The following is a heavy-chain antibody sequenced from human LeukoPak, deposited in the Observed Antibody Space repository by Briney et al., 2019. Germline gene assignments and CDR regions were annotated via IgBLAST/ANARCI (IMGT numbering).Heavy chain of an antibody. CDR1: GGSFGGYY. V-gene: IGHV4-34*01. Sequence: SETLSLTCAVYGGSFGGYYWSWIRQPPGKGLEWIGEINHSGSTNYNPSLKSRVTISVDTSKNQFSLKLSSVTAADTAVYYCARGLYYDFWSGYYSGFDPWGQGTLVTVSS. D-gene: IGHD3-3*01. J-gene: IGHJ5*02. CDR2: INHSGST. CDR3: ARGLYYDFWSGYYSGFDP.